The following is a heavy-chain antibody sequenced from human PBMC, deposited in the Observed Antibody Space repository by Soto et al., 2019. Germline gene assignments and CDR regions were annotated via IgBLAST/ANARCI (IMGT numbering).Heavy chain of an antibody. CDR3: AKDGGYSYGYYFDY. J-gene: IGHJ4*02. CDR2: ISYDGSNK. D-gene: IGHD5-18*01. CDR1: GFTFSSYG. V-gene: IGHV3-30*18. Sequence: GGSLRLSCAASGFTFSSYGMHWVRQAPGKGLEWVAVISYDGSNKYYADSVKGRFTISRDNSKNTLYLQMNSLRAEDTAVYYCAKDGGYSYGYYFDYWGQGT.